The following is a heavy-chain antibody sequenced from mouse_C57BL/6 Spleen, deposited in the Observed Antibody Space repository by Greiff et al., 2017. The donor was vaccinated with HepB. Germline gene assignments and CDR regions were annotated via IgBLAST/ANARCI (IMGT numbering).Heavy chain of an antibody. J-gene: IGHJ2*01. Sequence: VQLQQPGAELVKPGASVKLSCKASGYTFTSYWMQWVKQRPGQGLEWIGEIDPSDSYTNYNQKFKGKATLTLDTSSSTAYMQLSSLTSEDSAVYYCAELGGDYWGQGTTLTVSS. CDR2: IDPSDSYT. CDR3: AELGGDY. CDR1: GYTFTSYW. V-gene: IGHV1-50*01. D-gene: IGHD3-3*01.